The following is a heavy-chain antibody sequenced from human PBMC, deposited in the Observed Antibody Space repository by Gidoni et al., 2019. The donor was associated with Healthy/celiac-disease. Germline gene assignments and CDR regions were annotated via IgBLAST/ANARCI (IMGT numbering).Heavy chain of an antibody. J-gene: IGHJ4*02. Sequence: EVQLVESGGGLVKPGGSLRLSCAASGFTFSSYSMNWVRQAPGKGLEWVSSISSSSSYIYYADSVKGRFTISRDNAKNSLYLQMNSLRAEDTAVYYCARARPNPQSIDYWGQGTLVTVSS. CDR2: ISSSSSYI. CDR3: ARARPNPQSIDY. D-gene: IGHD6-6*01. V-gene: IGHV3-21*01. CDR1: GFTFSSYS.